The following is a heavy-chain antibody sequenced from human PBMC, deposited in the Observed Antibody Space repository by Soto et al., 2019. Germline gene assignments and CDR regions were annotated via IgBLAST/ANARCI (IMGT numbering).Heavy chain of an antibody. J-gene: IGHJ4*02. CDR3: ASYSGYSAYFDY. D-gene: IGHD3-22*01. CDR2: FDPENGEA. CDR1: GYTLIELS. V-gene: IGHV1-24*01. Sequence: QVQLVQSGAEVKKPGASVKVSCKVSGYTLIELSMHWVRQAPGKGLEWMGNFDPENGEAIYAQKFQGRVTMTEDTSADTAYTELSRLRSEDSAVYYCASYSGYSAYFDYWGQGTLVTVSP.